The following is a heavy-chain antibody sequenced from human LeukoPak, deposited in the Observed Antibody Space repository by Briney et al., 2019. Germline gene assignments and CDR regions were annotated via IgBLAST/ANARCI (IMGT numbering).Heavy chain of an antibody. J-gene: IGHJ3*02. D-gene: IGHD3-3*01. CDR3: ARRDTIFGVVIIPGAFDI. Sequence: SETLSLTCTVSGGSISSSSYYWGWVRQPPGKGLEWVGSIYYSGSTYYNPSLKSRVTISVNTSKNQFSLKLASVTAADTAVYYCARRDTIFGVVIIPGAFDIWGQGTMVTVSS. CDR1: GGSISSSSYY. V-gene: IGHV4-39*01. CDR2: IYYSGST.